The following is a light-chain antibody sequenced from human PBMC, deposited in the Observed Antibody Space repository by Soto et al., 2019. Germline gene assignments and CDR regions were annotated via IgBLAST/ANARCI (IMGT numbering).Light chain of an antibody. J-gene: IGKJ1*01. CDR1: QSISSW. CDR3: QQYNNDSWT. CDR2: KAS. V-gene: IGKV1-5*03. Sequence: DVQMTQSPSTLSASLGDRVTITCRASQSISSWLAWYQQKPGKAPKLLIYKASTLESGVPSRFSGSGSGAEFTLTISSLQPDDVATYYCQQYNNDSWTFGQGTKVEIK.